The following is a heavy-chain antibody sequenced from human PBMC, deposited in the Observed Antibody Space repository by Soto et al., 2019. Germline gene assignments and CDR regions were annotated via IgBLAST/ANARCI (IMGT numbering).Heavy chain of an antibody. CDR1: GYFVSSSDYY. V-gene: IGHV4-39*01. D-gene: IGHD3-22*01. CDR2: MFYSWLT. J-gene: IGHJ6*02. CDR3: LPPSVPRSGYYCIHV. Sequence: GTLSHTGSVSGYFVSSSDYYWAWIRQPPGKGLLWIGSMFYSWLTYYNPSLESRVTLSVDTSTNQFSVRLNSVTAAHPAVYYCLPPSVPRSGYYCIHVSGQGTRV.